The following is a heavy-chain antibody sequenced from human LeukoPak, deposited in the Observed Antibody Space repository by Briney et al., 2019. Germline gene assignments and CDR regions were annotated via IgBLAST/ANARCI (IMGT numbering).Heavy chain of an antibody. Sequence: PGGSLRLSCAPSGFSVSDNYMSWVRQAPGKRPEWVSLIYNDGSTAYADSVRGRFTISKDNSRNILYLQMNSLRAEDTAVYYCARGGTMVRGADYWGQGTLVTVSS. J-gene: IGHJ4*02. CDR3: ARGGTMVRGADY. CDR2: IYNDGST. CDR1: GFSVSDNY. V-gene: IGHV3-66*01. D-gene: IGHD3-10*01.